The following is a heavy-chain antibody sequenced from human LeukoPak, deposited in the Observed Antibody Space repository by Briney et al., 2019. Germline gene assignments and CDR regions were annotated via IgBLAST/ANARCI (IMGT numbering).Heavy chain of an antibody. CDR2: INWNGGST. J-gene: IGHJ4*02. CDR3: ASGGSGSYYLLAHFDY. D-gene: IGHD1-26*01. CDR1: GFTFDDYG. V-gene: IGHV3-20*04. Sequence: GGSLRLSCAASGFTFDDYGMSWVRQAPGKGLEWVSGINWNGGSTGYADSVKGRFTISRDNSKNTLYLQMNSLRAEDTAVYYCASGGSGSYYLLAHFDYWGQGTLVTVSS.